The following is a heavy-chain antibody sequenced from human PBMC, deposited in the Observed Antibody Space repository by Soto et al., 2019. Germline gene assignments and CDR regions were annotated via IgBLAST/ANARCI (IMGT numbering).Heavy chain of an antibody. Sequence: QITLKESGPPLVKPTQTLTLTCTFSGFSFSVNGVAVGWIRQPPGQALEWLALIYWDDDQRYNPSLKDRLTITQATSRNQVVLTMTNMDPVDTATYYCAHKRDVSRGFKYWGQGTLVTVSS. D-gene: IGHD3-10*01. V-gene: IGHV2-5*02. J-gene: IGHJ4*02. CDR2: IYWDDDQ. CDR3: AHKRDVSRGFKY. CDR1: GFSFSVNGVA.